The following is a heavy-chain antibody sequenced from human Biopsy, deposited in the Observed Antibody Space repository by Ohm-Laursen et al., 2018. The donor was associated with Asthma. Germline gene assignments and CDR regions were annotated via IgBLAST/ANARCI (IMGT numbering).Heavy chain of an antibody. CDR3: AKDRDYDILTGPPGFDY. J-gene: IGHJ4*02. CDR2: ISGSGGST. CDR1: GFTFSSYA. Sequence: SLRLSCAAPGFTFSSYAMSWVRRAPGKGLEWVSAISGSGGSTYYADSVKGRFTISRDNSKNTLYLQMNSLRAEDTAVYYCAKDRDYDILTGPPGFDYWGQGTLVTVSS. V-gene: IGHV3-23*01. D-gene: IGHD3-9*01.